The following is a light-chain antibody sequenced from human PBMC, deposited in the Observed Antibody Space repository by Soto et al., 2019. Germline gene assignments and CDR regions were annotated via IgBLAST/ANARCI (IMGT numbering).Light chain of an antibody. V-gene: IGKV3-20*01. CDR3: PQYGSSPPT. CDR1: QSVSSRY. Sequence: EIVLTQPPGTLALSPGERATLSCRASQSVSSRYLACYQEKPGQAPRLLIYGASSRATGVPDRVRGSGSGTDFTLTISRLEPEAFAVYYCPQYGSSPPTFGQGTRLEI. CDR2: GAS. J-gene: IGKJ5*01.